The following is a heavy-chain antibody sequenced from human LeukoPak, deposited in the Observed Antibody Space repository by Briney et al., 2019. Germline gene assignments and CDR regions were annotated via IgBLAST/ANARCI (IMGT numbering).Heavy chain of an antibody. J-gene: IGHJ6*03. CDR1: GGSFSGYY. D-gene: IGHD6-19*01. CDR3: ARESSGRSYYYYYYMDV. Sequence: SETLSLTCAVYGGSFSGYYWSWIRQPPGKGLEWIGEINHSGSTNYNPPLKSRVTISVDTSKNQFSLKLSSVTAADTAVYYCARESSGRSYYYYYYMDVWGKGTTVTVSS. CDR2: INHSGST. V-gene: IGHV4-34*01.